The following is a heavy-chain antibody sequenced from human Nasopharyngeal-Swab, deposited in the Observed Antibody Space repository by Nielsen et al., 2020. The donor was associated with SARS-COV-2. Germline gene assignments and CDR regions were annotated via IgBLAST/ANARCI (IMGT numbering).Heavy chain of an antibody. CDR1: GFTFSSYW. V-gene: IGHV3-74*01. J-gene: IGHJ4*02. CDR3: ASGSYADFDY. D-gene: IGHD1-26*01. Sequence: GESLKISCAASGFTFSSYWMHWVRQAPGKGLVWVSRINSDGSSTSYADSVKGRFTISRDNAKNTLYLQMNSLRAEDTAVYYCASGSYADFDYWGQGTLVTVSS. CDR2: INSDGSST.